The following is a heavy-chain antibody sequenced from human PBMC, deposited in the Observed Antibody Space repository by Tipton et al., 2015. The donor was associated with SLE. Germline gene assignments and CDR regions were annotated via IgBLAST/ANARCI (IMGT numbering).Heavy chain of an antibody. CDR1: GYTFTNYG. D-gene: IGHD3-3*01. J-gene: IGHJ6*03. CDR2: ISGYNGDA. Sequence: QLVQSGPEVRKPGASVKVSCKASGYTFTNYGINWVRQAPGQGFEWMGWISGYNGDANYAQEFQGRVTMTTDTSTSTAYMELRSLRSDDTAVYHCARAATAFGVVRGLYWYMDIWGNGTPVPVSS. V-gene: IGHV1-18*01. CDR3: ARAATAFGVVRGLYWYMDI.